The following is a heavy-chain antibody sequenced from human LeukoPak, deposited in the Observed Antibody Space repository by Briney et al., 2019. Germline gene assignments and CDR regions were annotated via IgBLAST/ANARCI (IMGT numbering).Heavy chain of an antibody. Sequence: PSETLSLTCTVSGGSISSSSYYWGWIRQPPGKGLEWIGSIYYSGSTYYNPSLKSRVTISVDTSKNQFSLKLSSVTAADTAVYYCARGSEDRYCSGGSCYSNDYWGQGTLVTVSS. J-gene: IGHJ4*02. CDR3: ARGSEDRYCSGGSCYSNDY. CDR1: GGSISSSSYY. D-gene: IGHD2-15*01. CDR2: IYYSGST. V-gene: IGHV4-39*01.